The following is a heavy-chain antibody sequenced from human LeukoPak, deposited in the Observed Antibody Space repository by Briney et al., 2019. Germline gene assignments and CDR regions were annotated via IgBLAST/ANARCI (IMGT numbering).Heavy chain of an antibody. Sequence: PGGSLRLSCAASGFTVSSNYMSWVRQAPGKGLEWVSVIYSGGSTYYADSVKGRFTISRDNSKNALYLQMNSLRDEDTAVYYCARAGIPGAFDIWGQGTMVTVSS. V-gene: IGHV3-53*01. CDR3: ARAGIPGAFDI. J-gene: IGHJ3*02. CDR2: IYSGGST. CDR1: GFTVSSNY.